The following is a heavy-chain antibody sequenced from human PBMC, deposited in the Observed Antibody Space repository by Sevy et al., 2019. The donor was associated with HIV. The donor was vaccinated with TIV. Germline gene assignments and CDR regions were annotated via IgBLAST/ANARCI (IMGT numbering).Heavy chain of an antibody. CDR3: AGGFWSGYDY. J-gene: IGHJ4*02. CDR2: ISGHGGST. CDR1: GFTFSSYE. D-gene: IGHD3-3*01. Sequence: GGSLRLSCAASGFTFSSYEMNWVRQAPGKGLEWVSAISGHGGSTYYADSVKGRFTISRDNSRKILDLEMNNLRAEDTAVYYCAGGFWSGYDYWGQGTLVTVSS. V-gene: IGHV3-23*01.